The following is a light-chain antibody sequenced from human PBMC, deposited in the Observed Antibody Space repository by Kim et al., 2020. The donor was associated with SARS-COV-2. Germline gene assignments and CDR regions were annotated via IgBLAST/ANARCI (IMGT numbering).Light chain of an antibody. CDR3: QAWDSSTGV. V-gene: IGLV3-1*01. J-gene: IGLJ3*02. CDR2: QDN. Sequence: VSPGQTASITCSGENLGDKYACWYQQKPGQSPVLVIFQDNKRPSGIPERFSGSNSGNTATLTISATQAMDEADYYCQAWDSSTGVFGGGTQLTVL. CDR1: NLGDKY.